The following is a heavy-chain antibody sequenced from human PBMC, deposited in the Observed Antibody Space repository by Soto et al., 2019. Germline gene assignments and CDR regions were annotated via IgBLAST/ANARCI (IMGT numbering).Heavy chain of an antibody. Sequence: EVQLLESGGGSVQPGGSLRLSCAASGFTFSSYAMHWVRRPPGKGLEWVSSISHSGGTSYYADSVKGRFSISRDSLMNTLYLQMSSLRAEDTAVYYCAKGHAQTCNFDYWGQGTLVSVSP. J-gene: IGHJ4*02. CDR3: AKGHAQTCNFDY. V-gene: IGHV3-23*01. CDR2: ISHSGGTS. CDR1: GFTFSSYA.